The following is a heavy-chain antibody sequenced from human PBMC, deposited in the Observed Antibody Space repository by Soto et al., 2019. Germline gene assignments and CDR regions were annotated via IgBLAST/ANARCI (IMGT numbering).Heavy chain of an antibody. J-gene: IGHJ4*02. Sequence: VGALRLSCGASGFTFTTYAMSWVRQAPGKGLEWVSVISGSGGSTYYADSVKGRFTISRDNSKNTLYLQMNSLRAEDTAVYYCAKANSGYDPFDYWGQGT. V-gene: IGHV3-23*01. CDR2: ISGSGGST. CDR1: GFTFTTYA. D-gene: IGHD5-12*01. CDR3: AKANSGYDPFDY.